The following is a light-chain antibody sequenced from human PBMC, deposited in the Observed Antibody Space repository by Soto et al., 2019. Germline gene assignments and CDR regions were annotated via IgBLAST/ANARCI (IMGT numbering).Light chain of an antibody. CDR1: QSVSSRY. J-gene: IGKJ2*01. Sequence: EIVLTQSPGTLSLSPGERATLSCRASQSVSSRYLAWYQQKPGQAPRLLIYGASNRATGIPDRFSGSGSGTDFTLTISRLEREDFAVYFCQQYNNSPEYTFGRGTKLEIK. CDR3: QQYNNSPEYT. V-gene: IGKV3-20*01. CDR2: GAS.